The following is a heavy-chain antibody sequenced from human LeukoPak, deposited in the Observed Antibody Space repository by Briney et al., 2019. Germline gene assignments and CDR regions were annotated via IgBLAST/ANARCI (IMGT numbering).Heavy chain of an antibody. J-gene: IGHJ6*02. CDR2: IYSGGST. CDR1: GFTVSSNY. CDR3: ARGADWRGNGMDV. V-gene: IGHV3-66*01. D-gene: IGHD3-3*01. Sequence: GGSLRLSCAASGFTVSSNYMSWVRQAPGKGLEWVSVIYSGGSTYYADSVKGRFTISRDNSKNTLYLQMNSVRAEDTAVYYCARGADWRGNGMDVWGQGTTVTVSS.